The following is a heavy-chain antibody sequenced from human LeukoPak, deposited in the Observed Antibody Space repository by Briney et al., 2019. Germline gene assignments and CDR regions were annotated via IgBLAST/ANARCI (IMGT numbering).Heavy chain of an antibody. CDR1: GFPFNTFW. D-gene: IGHD5-12*01. CDR3: TRESGGYKGYEDY. J-gene: IGHJ4*02. CDR2: IKEDGGEK. Sequence: GESLRLSCAASGFPFNTFWMSWVRQAPGKGLEWVANIKEDGGEKYYVDSVKGRFTISRDNAKNSLYLQMNSLRAEDTAVYYCTRESGGYKGYEDYWGQGILVTVSS. V-gene: IGHV3-7*01.